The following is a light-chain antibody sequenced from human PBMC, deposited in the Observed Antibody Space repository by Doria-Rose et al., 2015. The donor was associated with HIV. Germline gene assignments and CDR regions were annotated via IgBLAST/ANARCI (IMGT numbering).Light chain of an antibody. CDR2: DAS. J-gene: IGKJ5*01. CDR1: QRVKSSY. Sequence: TQSPGTLSLSPGERATLSCRASQRVKSSYLAWYQQKPGQAPRLLIYDASTRATGIPDRFSGSVSGTDFTLTISRLEPEDVAVYYCQQYGTSRGTFGQETRLEIK. CDR3: QQYGTSRGT. V-gene: IGKV3-20*01.